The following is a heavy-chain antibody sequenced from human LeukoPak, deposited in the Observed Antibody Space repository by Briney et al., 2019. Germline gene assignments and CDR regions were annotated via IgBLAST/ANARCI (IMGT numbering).Heavy chain of an antibody. CDR3: ARDRAIEPGYYYGMDV. Sequence: GGSLRLSCEASGFTFSSYGMHWVRQAPGKGLEWVAVIWYDGSNKYYADSVKGRFTISRDNSKNTLYLQMNSLRAEDTAVYYCARDRAIEPGYYYGMDVWGQGTTVTVSS. J-gene: IGHJ6*02. CDR1: GFTFSSYG. D-gene: IGHD1-14*01. V-gene: IGHV3-33*01. CDR2: IWYDGSNK.